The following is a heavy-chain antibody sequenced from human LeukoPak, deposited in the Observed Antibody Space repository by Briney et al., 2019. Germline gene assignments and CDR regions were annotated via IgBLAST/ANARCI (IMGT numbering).Heavy chain of an antibody. Sequence: GGSLRLSCAASGFTFSSYSMNWVRQAPGKGLEWVSSISSSSSYIYYADSVKGRFTISRDNAKNTLYLQMNSLRADDTAIYYCTTDPNGDYIGAFDPWGQGTLVTVSS. J-gene: IGHJ5*02. CDR1: GFTFSSYS. V-gene: IGHV3-21*04. D-gene: IGHD4-17*01. CDR2: ISSSSSYI. CDR3: TTDPNGDYIGAFDP.